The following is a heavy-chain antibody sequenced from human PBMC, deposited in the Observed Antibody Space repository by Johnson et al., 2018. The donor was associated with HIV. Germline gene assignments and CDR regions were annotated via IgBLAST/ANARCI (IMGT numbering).Heavy chain of an antibody. CDR1: GFTFNSYA. J-gene: IGHJ3*02. Sequence: QVQLVESGGGVVQPGRSLRLFCAASGFTFNSYAMHWVRQAPGKGLEWVAVISYDGSNKYYADSVKGRFTISRDNSKNTLYLQMNSLRAEDTAVYYCARDFIAPDLGDAFDIGGQGTMVTVSS. D-gene: IGHD6-25*01. V-gene: IGHV3-30-3*01. CDR3: ARDFIAPDLGDAFDI. CDR2: ISYDGSNK.